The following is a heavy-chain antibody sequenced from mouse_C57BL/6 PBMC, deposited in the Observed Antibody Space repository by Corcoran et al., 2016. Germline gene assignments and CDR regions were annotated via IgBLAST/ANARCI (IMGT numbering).Heavy chain of an antibody. CDR3: ARLGYYSNPYWYFDV. D-gene: IGHD2-5*01. CDR2: IYPRDGST. V-gene: IGHV1-85*01. J-gene: IGHJ1*03. CDR1: GYTFTSYD. Sequence: QVQLQQSGPELVKPGASVKLSCKASGYTFTSYDINWVKQRPGQGLEWIGWIYPRDGSTKYNEKFKGKATLTVDTSSSTAYMELHSLTSEDSAVYFCARLGYYSNPYWYFDVWGTGTTVTVSS.